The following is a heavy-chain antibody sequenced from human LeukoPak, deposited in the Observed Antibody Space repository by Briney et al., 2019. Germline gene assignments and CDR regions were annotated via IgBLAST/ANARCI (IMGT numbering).Heavy chain of an antibody. CDR2: IYSGST. CDR1: GGSISRSGYY. D-gene: IGHD6-6*01. J-gene: IGHJ6*02. CDR3: ARDLRSSSSSGINYYGMDV. V-gene: IGHV4-31*03. Sequence: SETLSLTCTVSGGSISRSGYYRSWIRQHPGKGLEWIGYIYSGSTYYNPSLKSRVTISVDTSKNQFSLKLSSVTAADTAVYYCARDLRSSSSSGINYYGMDVWGQGTTVTVSS.